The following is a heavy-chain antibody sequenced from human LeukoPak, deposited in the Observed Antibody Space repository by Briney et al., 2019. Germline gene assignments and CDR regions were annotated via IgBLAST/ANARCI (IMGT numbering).Heavy chain of an antibody. D-gene: IGHD3-22*01. Sequence: SETLSLTCTVSGGSISSYYWSWIRQPPGKGLEWIGYIYYSGSTNYNPPLKSRVTISVDTSKNQFSLKLSSVTAADTAVYYCAREGGPHYYDSRGKNWFDPWGQGTLVTVSS. CDR1: GGSISSYY. CDR3: AREGGPHYYDSRGKNWFDP. CDR2: IYYSGST. V-gene: IGHV4-59*01. J-gene: IGHJ5*02.